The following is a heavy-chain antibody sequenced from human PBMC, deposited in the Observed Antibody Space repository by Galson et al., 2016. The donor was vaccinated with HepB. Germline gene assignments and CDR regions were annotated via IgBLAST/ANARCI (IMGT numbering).Heavy chain of an antibody. Sequence: SLRLSCAGSDFTFSTYAMNWVRQAPGKGLEWVSGISGSGSSSSHADSVKGRFTIARDNSKNTLYLQMNSLRAQDPPVYYCARARGGGNFDHWGQGTPVTVPS. V-gene: IGHV3-23*01. CDR2: ISGSGSSS. D-gene: IGHD3-10*01. CDR1: DFTFSTYA. J-gene: IGHJ4*02. CDR3: ARARGGGNFDH.